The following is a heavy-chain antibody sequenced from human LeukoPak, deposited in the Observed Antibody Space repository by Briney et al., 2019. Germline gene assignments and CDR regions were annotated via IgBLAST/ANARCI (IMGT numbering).Heavy chain of an antibody. Sequence: GGSLRLSCAASGFTFSSYAMHWVRQAPGKGLEWVAVISYDGSNKYHADSVKGRFTISRDNSKNTLYLQMNSLRAEDTAVYYCARATYTVTTSPMDYWGQGTLVTVSS. D-gene: IGHD4-17*01. J-gene: IGHJ4*02. CDR2: ISYDGSNK. CDR3: ARATYTVTTSPMDY. CDR1: GFTFSSYA. V-gene: IGHV3-30-3*01.